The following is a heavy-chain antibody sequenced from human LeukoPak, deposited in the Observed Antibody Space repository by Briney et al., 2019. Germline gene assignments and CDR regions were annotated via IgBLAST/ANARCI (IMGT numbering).Heavy chain of an antibody. CDR1: GGSFSGYY. V-gene: IGHV4-34*01. CDR3: ARTVIVVVTPINYYYYYMDV. J-gene: IGHJ6*03. Sequence: SVTLSLTCAVYGGSFSGYYWSWIRQPPGKGLEWIGEINHSGSTNYNPSLKSRVTISVDTSKNQFSLKPSSVTAADTAVYYRARTVIVVVTPINYYYYYMDVWQRDHGHRLL. CDR2: INHSGST. D-gene: IGHD3-22*01.